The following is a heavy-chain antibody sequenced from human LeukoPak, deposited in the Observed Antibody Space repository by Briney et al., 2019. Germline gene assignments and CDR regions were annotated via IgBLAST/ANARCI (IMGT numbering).Heavy chain of an antibody. CDR3: AKGPHIVPLYYFDP. D-gene: IGHD2-8*01. Sequence: GGSLRLSCAASGFTVSRYAMTWVRQAPGKGLEWVSCLSNSGASTWHADAVKGRFTISRDNSKNTLYLQMNSLKAEDTAVYFCAKGPHIVPLYYFDPWGLGTLVTVSS. V-gene: IGHV3-23*01. CDR1: GFTVSRYA. J-gene: IGHJ5*02. CDR2: LSNSGAST.